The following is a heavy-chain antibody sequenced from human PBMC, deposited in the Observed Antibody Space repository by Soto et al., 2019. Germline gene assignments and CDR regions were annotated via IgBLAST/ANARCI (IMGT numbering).Heavy chain of an antibody. CDR2: IYYSGST. D-gene: IGHD4-17*01. CDR1: GGSTSSYY. J-gene: IGHJ6*02. Sequence: SETMSLTCTVSGGSTSSYYWSWIRQPPGKGLEWIGYIYYSGSTNYNPSLKSRVTISVDTSKNQFSLKLSSVTAADTAVYYCARQMTTSPLYYYYYGMDVWGQGTTGT. V-gene: IGHV4-59*01. CDR3: ARQMTTSPLYYYYYGMDV.